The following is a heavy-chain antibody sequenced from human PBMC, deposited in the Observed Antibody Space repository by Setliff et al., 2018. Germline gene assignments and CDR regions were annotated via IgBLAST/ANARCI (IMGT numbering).Heavy chain of an antibody. CDR2: IHHSGST. CDR3: ARDRRDYIGAGSSEIDY. V-gene: IGHV4-34*01. CDR1: GGSLSDYY. J-gene: IGHJ4*02. Sequence: PSETLSLTCAVYGGSLSDYYWSWIRQPPGKGLEWIGEIHHSGSTNYNPSLKTRVTISVDTSKNQFSLTLSSVTAADTAVYYCARDRRDYIGAGSSEIDYWGQGTLVTVSS. D-gene: IGHD3-10*01.